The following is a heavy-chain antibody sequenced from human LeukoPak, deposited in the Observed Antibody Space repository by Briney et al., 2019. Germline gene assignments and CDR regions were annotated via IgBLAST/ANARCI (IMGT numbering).Heavy chain of an antibody. D-gene: IGHD2-15*01. CDR1: GGSISSGGYY. Sequence: PSETLSLTCTVSGGSISSGGYYWSWIRQHPGKSLEWIGYIYYSGSTYYNPSLKSRVTISVDTSKNQFSLKLSSVTAADTAVYYCARLATRYCSGGSCYPNWFDPWGQGTLVTVSS. CDR2: IYYSGST. CDR3: ARLATRYCSGGSCYPNWFDP. J-gene: IGHJ5*02. V-gene: IGHV4-31*03.